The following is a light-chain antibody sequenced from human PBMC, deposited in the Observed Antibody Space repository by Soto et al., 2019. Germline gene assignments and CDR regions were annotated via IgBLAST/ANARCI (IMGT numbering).Light chain of an antibody. CDR3: QQYGSSIT. V-gene: IGKV3-20*01. Sequence: EIVLTQSPGTLSLSLGERATLSCRASQSVSSSYLAWYQQKPGQAPSLLIYGASSRATGIPDRFSGSGSGPDFTLTISRLEPVDFAVYYCQQYGSSITFGQGTRLEIK. CDR1: QSVSSSY. J-gene: IGKJ5*01. CDR2: GAS.